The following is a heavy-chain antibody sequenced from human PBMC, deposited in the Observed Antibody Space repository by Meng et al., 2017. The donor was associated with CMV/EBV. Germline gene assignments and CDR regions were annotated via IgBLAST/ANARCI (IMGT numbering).Heavy chain of an antibody. Sequence: GESLRLSCAASGFTFSSYWMSWVRQAPGKGLEWVANIKQDGSEKYYVDSVKGRFTISRDNAKNSLYLQMNSLRAEDTAVYYCAREGGTYSSSWSGYYYYGMDVWGQGTTVTVSS. J-gene: IGHJ6*02. CDR1: GFTFSSYW. CDR2: IKQDGSEK. V-gene: IGHV3-7*01. D-gene: IGHD6-13*01. CDR3: AREGGTYSSSWSGYYYYGMDV.